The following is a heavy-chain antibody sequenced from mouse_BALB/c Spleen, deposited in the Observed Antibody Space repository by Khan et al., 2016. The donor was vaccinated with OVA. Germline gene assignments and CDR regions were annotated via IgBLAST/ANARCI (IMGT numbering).Heavy chain of an antibody. J-gene: IGHJ3*01. V-gene: IGHV2-2*01. D-gene: IGHD1-3*01. Sequence: QVQLKQSGPGLVRPSQTLSITCTVSGFSLTTYGVHWVRQSPGKGLEWLGVIRSAGKTDYNAAFISRLNITKDNSKRQVFFKRNSMQADDTAMYYCTRYSYMCGFTCWGQGTLVTVSA. CDR1: GFSLTTYG. CDR2: IRSAGKT. CDR3: TRYSYMCGFTC.